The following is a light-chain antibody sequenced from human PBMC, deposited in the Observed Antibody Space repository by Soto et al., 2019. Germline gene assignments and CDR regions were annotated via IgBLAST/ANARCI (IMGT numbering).Light chain of an antibody. CDR2: AAS. CDR3: QQSYSTPRT. CDR1: QSISTY. V-gene: IGKV1-39*01. Sequence: DIQMTQSPSSLSASVGDRVTITCRASQSISTYLNWYQQKVGKAPKLLIYAASSLQRRVPSRFSGSGSGTDFTLTISSLQPEDFATYYCQQSYSTPRTFGQGTKLEIK. J-gene: IGKJ2*02.